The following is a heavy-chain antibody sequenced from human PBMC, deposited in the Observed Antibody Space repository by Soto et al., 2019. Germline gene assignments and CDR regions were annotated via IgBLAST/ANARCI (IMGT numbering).Heavy chain of an antibody. J-gene: IGHJ4*02. CDR3: ARGYESSRRYLPLLDY. CDR1: SGSFSGYY. V-gene: IGHV4-34*01. D-gene: IGHD3-22*01. Sequence: QVQLQQWGAGLLKPSETLSLRCVVNSGSFSGYYWTWIRQTPGKGLEWIGEISHSGSTNYNPSLMSRVTMSADTSKKQFSRRLRSVTAADTALYFCARGYESSRRYLPLLDYWGQGTLVTVSS. CDR2: ISHSGST.